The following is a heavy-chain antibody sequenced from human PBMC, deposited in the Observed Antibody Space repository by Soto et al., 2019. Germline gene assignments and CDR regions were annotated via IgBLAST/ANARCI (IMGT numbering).Heavy chain of an antibody. CDR3: VLLGVFVY. V-gene: IGHV1-8*01. D-gene: IGHD3-3*01. CDR1: GYTFTSYN. J-gene: IGHJ4*02. CDR2: STSNSGNS. Sequence: ASVKVSCDASGYTFTSYNINWVRQAPGQGLEWVAGSTSNSGNSDYAQKFQGRLTVTRDTSISTAYMELSSLRSDDTAVYYCVLLGVFVYCGPGTLVTVSS.